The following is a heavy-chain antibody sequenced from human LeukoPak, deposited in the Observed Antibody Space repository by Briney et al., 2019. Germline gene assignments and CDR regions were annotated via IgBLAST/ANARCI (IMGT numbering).Heavy chain of an antibody. Sequence: PGGSLRLSCAASGFTFNNYWMVCVRQAPGKGLVWVSRINSDGSSPRYADSVKGRFTISRDNAKNTLYLQMNSLRADDTAVYYCARGVPGPKYWGQGTLVTVSS. V-gene: IGHV3-74*01. J-gene: IGHJ4*02. CDR2: INSDGSSP. CDR3: ARGVPGPKY. CDR1: GFTFNNYW. D-gene: IGHD3-10*02.